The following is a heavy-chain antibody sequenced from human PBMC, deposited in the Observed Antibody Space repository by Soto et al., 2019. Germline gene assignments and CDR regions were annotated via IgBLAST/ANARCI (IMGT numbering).Heavy chain of an antibody. CDR3: ARHRRAKYYDILTGWPEYFQH. Sequence: SETLSLTCAVSGGSISSSNWWSWVRQPPGKGLEWIGEIYHSGSTNYNPSLKSRVTISVDTSKNQFSLKLSSVTAADTAVYYCARHRRAKYYDILTGWPEYFQHWGQGTLVTVSS. CDR2: IYHSGST. D-gene: IGHD3-9*01. CDR1: GGSISSSNW. V-gene: IGHV4-4*02. J-gene: IGHJ1*01.